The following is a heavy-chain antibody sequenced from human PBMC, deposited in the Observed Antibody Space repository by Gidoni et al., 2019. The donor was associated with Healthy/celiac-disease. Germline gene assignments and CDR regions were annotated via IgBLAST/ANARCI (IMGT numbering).Heavy chain of an antibody. V-gene: IGHV5-10-1*03. Sequence: EVQLVQSGAEVKKPGESLRISCKGSGYSFTSYWISWVRQMPGKGLEWIGRIDPSDSYTNYSPSFQGHVTISADKSISTAYLQWSSLKASDTAMYYCASGAVAGVDPRGIDYWGQGTLVTVSS. CDR1: GYSFTSYW. D-gene: IGHD6-19*01. CDR3: ASGAVAGVDPRGIDY. J-gene: IGHJ4*02. CDR2: IDPSDSYT.